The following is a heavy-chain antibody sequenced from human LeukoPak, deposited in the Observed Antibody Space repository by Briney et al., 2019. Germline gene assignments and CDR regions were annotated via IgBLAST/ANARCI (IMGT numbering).Heavy chain of an antibody. J-gene: IGHJ4*02. CDR1: GFTFSSYR. CDR3: ARSEARIVVVPAAPDY. D-gene: IGHD2-2*01. V-gene: IGHV3-74*01. CDR2: INPGGSSI. Sequence: GGSLRLSCAASGFTFSSYRMHWVRQVPGKGLVWVARINPGGSSITYADSVKGRFTISRDNAKNTLYLQMDSLRAEDTGVYYCARSEARIVVVPAAPDYWGQGTLVTVSS.